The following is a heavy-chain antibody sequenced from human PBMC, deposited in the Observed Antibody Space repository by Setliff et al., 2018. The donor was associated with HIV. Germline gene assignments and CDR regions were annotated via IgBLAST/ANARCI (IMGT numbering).Heavy chain of an antibody. J-gene: IGHJ6*03. Sequence: SQTLSLTCAISGDRVSSNTAAWNWIRQSPSRGLEWLGRTYYRSKWSNDYAVSVKSRITINPDTSKNQFSLQLNSVTPEDTAVYFCAGGGDWDYNYYMDVWDKGTTVTVSS. CDR1: GDRVSSNTAA. V-gene: IGHV6-1*01. CDR2: TYYRSKWSN. CDR3: AGGGDWDYNYYMDV. D-gene: IGHD3-16*01.